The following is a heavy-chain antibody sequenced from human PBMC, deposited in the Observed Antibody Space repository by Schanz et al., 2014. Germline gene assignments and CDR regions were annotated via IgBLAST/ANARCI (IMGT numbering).Heavy chain of an antibody. CDR1: EFSFSSFG. CDR2: IWYDGNNK. J-gene: IGHJ2*01. V-gene: IGHV3-33*08. CDR3: ARVGYCTGGSCQFYWYFDV. Sequence: VQLVESGGGLVKPGGSLRLSCAASEFSFSSFGMNWVRQAPGKGLEWVAIIWYDGNNKKYADSVKGRFTISRDNFKNALYLQMDSLRAEDTAVYYCARVGYCTGGSCQFYWYFDVWGRGTLVTVSS. D-gene: IGHD2-15*01.